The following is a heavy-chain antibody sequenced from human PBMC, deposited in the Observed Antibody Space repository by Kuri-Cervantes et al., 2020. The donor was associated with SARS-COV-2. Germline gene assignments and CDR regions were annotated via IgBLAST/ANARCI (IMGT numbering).Heavy chain of an antibody. Sequence: SETLSLTCAVYGGSFSGYYWSWIRQPAGKGLEWIGEINHSGSTNYNPSLKSRVTISVDTSRNQVSLRLTSATAADTAVYYCGRVSWLQLWHRYSDSWGQGTLVTVSS. D-gene: IGHD5-24*01. V-gene: IGHV4-34*01. J-gene: IGHJ4*02. CDR1: GGSFSGYY. CDR3: GRVSWLQLWHRYSDS. CDR2: INHSGST.